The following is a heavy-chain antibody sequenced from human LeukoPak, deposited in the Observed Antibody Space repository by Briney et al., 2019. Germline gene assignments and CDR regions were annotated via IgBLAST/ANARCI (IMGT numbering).Heavy chain of an antibody. CDR2: IYYSGST. J-gene: IGHJ5*02. CDR1: GGSISSSSYY. CDR3: ARIGGLGYGWFDP. Sequence: PSETLSLTCTVSGGSISSSSYYWGWIRQPPGKGLEWIGSIYYSGSTYYNPSLKSRVTISVDTSKNQFSLKLSSVTAADTAVYYCARIGGLGYGWFDPWGQGTLVTVSS. D-gene: IGHD5-18*01. V-gene: IGHV4-39*07.